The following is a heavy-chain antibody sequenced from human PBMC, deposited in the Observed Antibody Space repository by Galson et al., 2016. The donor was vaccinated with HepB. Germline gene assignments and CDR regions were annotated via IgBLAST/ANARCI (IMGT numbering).Heavy chain of an antibody. CDR1: GFIFNSYS. V-gene: IGHV3-48*04. D-gene: IGHD4-17*01. CDR3: ARDDETYGDPDF. CDR2: ISSGAI. Sequence: SLRLSCAASGFIFNSYSMNWVRQAPGKGLEWVSYISSGAIYYSDSVKGRSTISRDNAKNSLYLQMNSLRVEDTAVYYCARDDETYGDPDFWGQGTLVTVSS. J-gene: IGHJ4*02.